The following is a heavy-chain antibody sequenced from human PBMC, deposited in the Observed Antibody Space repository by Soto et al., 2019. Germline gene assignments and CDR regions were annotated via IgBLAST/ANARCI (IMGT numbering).Heavy chain of an antibody. CDR2: VYHSGST. V-gene: IGHV4-59*01. CDR3: TSSYSTSSSPDY. CDR1: GGSMRNYY. Sequence: SETLSLTCSVSGGSMRNYYWNWIRQPPGRGLEWIGYVYHSGSTNYDPSLKSRVSMSVDVSRNHFSLTLHSVTAADTAVYFCTSSYSTSSSPDYWGQGTLVTVSS. D-gene: IGHD6-6*01. J-gene: IGHJ4*02.